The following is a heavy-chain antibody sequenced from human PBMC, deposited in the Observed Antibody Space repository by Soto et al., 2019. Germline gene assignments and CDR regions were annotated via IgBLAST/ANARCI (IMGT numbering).Heavy chain of an antibody. CDR2: IYYSGST. V-gene: IGHV4-59*01. Sequence: SETLSLTCTVSGGSISSYYLSWIRQPPGKGLEWIGYIYYSGSTNYNPSLKSRVTISVDTSKNQFSLKLSSVTAADTAVYYCARRSSGSGWFDPWGQGTLVTVSS. J-gene: IGHJ5*02. D-gene: IGHD6-19*01. CDR3: ARRSSGSGWFDP. CDR1: GGSISSYY.